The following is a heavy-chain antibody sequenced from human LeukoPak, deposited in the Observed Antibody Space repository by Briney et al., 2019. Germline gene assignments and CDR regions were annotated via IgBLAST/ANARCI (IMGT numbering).Heavy chain of an antibody. J-gene: IGHJ4*02. V-gene: IGHV3-23*01. D-gene: IGHD5-18*01. CDR2: ISGSGGST. CDR1: GFTFSSYA. CDR3: AKDPRGYSYGFDGEFDY. Sequence: GGSLRLSCAASGFTFSSYAMSWVRQAPGEGLEWVSAISGSGGSTYYADSVKGRFTISRDNSKNTLYLQMNSLRAEDTAVYYCAKDPRGYSYGFDGEFDYWGQGTLVTVSS.